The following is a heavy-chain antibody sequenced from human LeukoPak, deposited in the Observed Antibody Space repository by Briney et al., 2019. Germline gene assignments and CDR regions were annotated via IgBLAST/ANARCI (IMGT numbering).Heavy chain of an antibody. V-gene: IGHV4-59*01. J-gene: IGHJ5*02. D-gene: IGHD3-9*01. CDR1: GGSISSYY. Sequence: SETLSLTCSVSGGSISSYYWSWIRQPPGKGLEWIGHIYYIGSTNYNPSLKSRVTISVDTSKNQFSLKLSSVTAADTAVYYCARYLSTGYSNNSFDPWGQGTLVTVSS. CDR2: IYYIGST. CDR3: ARYLSTGYSNNSFDP.